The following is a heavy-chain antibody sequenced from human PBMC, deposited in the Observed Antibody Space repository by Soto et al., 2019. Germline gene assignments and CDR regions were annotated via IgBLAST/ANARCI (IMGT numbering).Heavy chain of an antibody. CDR1: GCSISSAGYS. Sequence: PSETLSLTCAVSGCSISSAGYSWSWIWQAPGKGLEWIGYIYHSGSTYYNPSLKSRVTISVDRSKNQFSLKLSSVTAADTAVYYCARVPDRWGQGTRVTVSS. CDR3: ARVPDR. J-gene: IGHJ5*02. D-gene: IGHD2-2*01. V-gene: IGHV4-30-2*01. CDR2: IYHSGST.